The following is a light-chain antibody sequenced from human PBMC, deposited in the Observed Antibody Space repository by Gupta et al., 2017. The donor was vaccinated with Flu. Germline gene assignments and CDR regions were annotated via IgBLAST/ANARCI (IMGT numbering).Light chain of an antibody. CDR3: AAWDDSLNAVV. CDR2: KNA. Sequence: SNSNIGKYPVNWYQQVPGTAPKFLMYKNAQRPSGVPDRFSGSKSGTSATLAISGLQSDDEAEYYCAAWDDSLNAVVFGGGTKLTVL. V-gene: IGLV1-44*01. CDR1: NSNIGKYP. J-gene: IGLJ3*02.